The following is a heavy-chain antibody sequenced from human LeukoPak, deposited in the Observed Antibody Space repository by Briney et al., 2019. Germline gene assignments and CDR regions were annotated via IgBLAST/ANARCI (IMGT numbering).Heavy chain of an antibody. CDR3: ARSQSGYCSNGVCYSDY. J-gene: IGHJ4*02. V-gene: IGHV5-51*01. CDR2: IYPGDSDT. D-gene: IGHD2-8*01. Sequence: GESLKISCKGSGYSFTNYWIGWVRQMPGKGLEWMGIIYPGDSDTRYSPSIQGQVTISADKSIRTAYLQWSSLKASDTAMYYCARSQSGYCSNGVCYSDYWGQGTLVTVSS. CDR1: GYSFTNYW.